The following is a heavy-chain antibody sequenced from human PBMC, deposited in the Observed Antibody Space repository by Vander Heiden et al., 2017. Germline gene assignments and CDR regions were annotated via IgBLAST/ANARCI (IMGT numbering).Heavy chain of an antibody. CDR3: ARDADYGEYH. CDR2: ISSSSSTI. J-gene: IGHJ5*02. D-gene: IGHD4-17*01. CDR1: GFPFSSYS. Sequence: EVQLVESGVGLVQPGVSLRLSCAASGFPFSSYSMNWVRQAPGKGLEWVSYISSSSSTIYYADSVKGRFTISRDNAKNSLYLQMNSLRAEDTAVYYCARDADYGEYHWGQGTLVTVSS. V-gene: IGHV3-48*01.